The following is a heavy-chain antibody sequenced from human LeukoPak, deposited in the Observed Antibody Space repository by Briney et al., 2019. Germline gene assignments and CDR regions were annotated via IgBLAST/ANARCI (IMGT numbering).Heavy chain of an antibody. CDR3: ATDSSGFSY. J-gene: IGHJ4*02. V-gene: IGHV3-48*03. CDR2: ISSGGYTI. Sequence: GGSLRLSCAVSGLPFSHYDMNWVRQAPGKGLEWVSSISSGGYTIKYHDSVRGRFIISIDNANNSLYLQMNSLRGDDTASYYCATDSSGFSYWGQGILVAVSS. D-gene: IGHD3-22*01. CDR1: GLPFSHYD.